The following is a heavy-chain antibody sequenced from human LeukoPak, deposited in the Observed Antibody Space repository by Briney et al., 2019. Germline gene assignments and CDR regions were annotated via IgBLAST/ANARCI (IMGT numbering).Heavy chain of an antibody. CDR2: ITGGSTTK. J-gene: IGHJ4*02. CDR1: GFTFSYYE. Sequence: GGSLRLSRAASGFTFSYYEMIWVRQAPGKGLEWVSYITGGSTTKNYADSVKGRFTISRDNAKNSLYLQMNSLRAEDTAIYYCARDGDIAVATAPYYFDYWGQGILVTVSS. V-gene: IGHV3-48*03. D-gene: IGHD6-19*01. CDR3: ARDGDIAVATAPYYFDY.